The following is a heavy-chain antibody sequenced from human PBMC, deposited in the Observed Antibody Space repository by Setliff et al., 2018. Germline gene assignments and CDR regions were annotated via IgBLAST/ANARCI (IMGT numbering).Heavy chain of an antibody. CDR2: IYYSGST. D-gene: IGHD3-3*01. J-gene: IGHJ3*02. CDR1: GGSISSHY. CDR3: ARGKTFFGAFIRAFDI. V-gene: IGHV4-59*11. Sequence: SETLSLTCTVSGGSISSHYWSWIRQPPGKGLEWIGSIYYSGSTNYNPSLKSRVTISVDTSKNQFSLELSSVTAADTAVYHCARGKTFFGAFIRAFDIWGQGRMVTVSS.